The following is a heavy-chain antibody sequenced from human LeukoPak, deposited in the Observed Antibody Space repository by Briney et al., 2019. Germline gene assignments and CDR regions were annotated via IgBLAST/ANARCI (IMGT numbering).Heavy chain of an antibody. V-gene: IGHV4-30-2*01. Sequence: PSETLSLTCAVSGGSISSGGYSWSWIRQPPGKGLEWIGYIYHSGSTYYNPPLKSRATISVDRSKNQFSLKLRSVTAADTAVYYCARVGWPHAFDIWGQGTMVTVSS. CDR1: GGSISSGGYS. CDR2: IYHSGST. D-gene: IGHD2-15*01. CDR3: ARVGWPHAFDI. J-gene: IGHJ3*02.